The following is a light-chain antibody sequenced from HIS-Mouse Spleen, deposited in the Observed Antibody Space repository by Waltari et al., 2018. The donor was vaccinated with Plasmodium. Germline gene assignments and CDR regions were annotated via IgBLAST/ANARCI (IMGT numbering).Light chain of an antibody. CDR1: SSDVGGYNY. CDR2: EVS. CDR3: SSYAGSNNLV. V-gene: IGLV2-8*01. Sequence: QSALTQPPSASGSPGQSVTISCTGTSSDVGGYNYVSWYQQHPGKAPKLMIYEVSKRPSGVPDRFSGSKSGNTASRTVAGLQAEDEADYYGSSYAGSNNLVVGGGTKLTVL. J-gene: IGLJ2*01.